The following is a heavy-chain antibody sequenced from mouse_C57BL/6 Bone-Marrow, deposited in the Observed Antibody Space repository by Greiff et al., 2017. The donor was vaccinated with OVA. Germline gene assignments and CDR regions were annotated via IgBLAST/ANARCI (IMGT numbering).Heavy chain of an antibody. V-gene: IGHV1-69*01. CDR3: AREGAYGKGYFDV. CDR1: GYTFTSYW. CDR2: IDPSDSYT. Sequence: VQLQQSGAELVMPGASVKLSCKASGYTFTSYWMHWVKQRPGQGLEWIGEIDPSDSYTNYNQKFKGKSTLTVDKSSSTAYMQLSSLTSDDSAVYYCAREGAYGKGYFDVWGTGTTVTVSS. J-gene: IGHJ1*03. D-gene: IGHD2-1*01.